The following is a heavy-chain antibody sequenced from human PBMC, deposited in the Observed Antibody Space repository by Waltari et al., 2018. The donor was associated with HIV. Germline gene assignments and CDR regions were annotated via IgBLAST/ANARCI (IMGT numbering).Heavy chain of an antibody. J-gene: IGHJ4*02. D-gene: IGHD4-17*01. CDR1: GFTFSSYN. Sequence: QEHLVESGGAVVYPGSSHRPSLHASGFTFSSYNMYWVRQEPGKGLEWVAVISYDGSSENYADFVKGRFPISRDNSENTLYLQMHSLRPEDTAVYYCARGGKYGDYQYYFDSWGQGTLVTVSP. CDR2: ISYDGSSE. V-gene: IGHV3-30-3*01. CDR3: ARGGKYGDYQYYFDS.